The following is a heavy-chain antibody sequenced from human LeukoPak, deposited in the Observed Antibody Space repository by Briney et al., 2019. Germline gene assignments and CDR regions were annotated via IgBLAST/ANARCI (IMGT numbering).Heavy chain of an antibody. D-gene: IGHD3-9*01. CDR3: ARERPHYDILTGATTRYGMDV. Sequence: GGSLRLSCAASGFTVSSNYMSWVRQAPGKGLEWVSVIYSGGSTYYADSVKGRFTISRDNSKNTLYLQMNSLRAENTAVYYCARERPHYDILTGATTRYGMDVWGQGTTVTVSS. CDR1: GFTVSSNY. CDR2: IYSGGST. V-gene: IGHV3-53*01. J-gene: IGHJ6*02.